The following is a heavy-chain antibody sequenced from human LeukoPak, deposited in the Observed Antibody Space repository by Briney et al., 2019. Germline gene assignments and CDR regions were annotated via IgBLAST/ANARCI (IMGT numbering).Heavy chain of an antibody. CDR1: GGSISSSSYY. CDR2: IYYSGST. CDR3: ARLRLARGYYFDY. V-gene: IGHV4-39*01. J-gene: IGHJ4*02. Sequence: SETLSLTCTASGGSISSSSYYWGWIRQPPGKGLEWIGSIYYSGSTYYNPSLKSRVTISVDTSKNQFSLKLSSVTAADTAVYYCARLRLARGYYFDYWGQGTLVTVSS. D-gene: IGHD6-25*01.